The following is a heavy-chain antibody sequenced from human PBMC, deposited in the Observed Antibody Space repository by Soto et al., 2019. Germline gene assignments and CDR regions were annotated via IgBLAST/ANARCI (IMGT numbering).Heavy chain of an antibody. Sequence: SFGTLSLTRTVPGGAIHSFYWTRIREPAGEGLEWIWGIYSSGSTKFNPSLQSRVTLSLDTSKNQFSLRLTSVTAADTAVYYCARGVDFEGFSPYGMDVWGQGTTVTVSS. CDR2: IYSSGST. CDR1: GGAIHSFY. J-gene: IGHJ6*02. CDR3: ARGVDFEGFSPYGMDV. D-gene: IGHD3-3*01. V-gene: IGHV4-4*07.